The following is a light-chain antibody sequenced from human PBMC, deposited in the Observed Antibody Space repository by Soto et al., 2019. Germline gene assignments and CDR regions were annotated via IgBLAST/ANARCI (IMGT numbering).Light chain of an antibody. J-gene: IGLJ1*01. CDR1: SSNIGGDF. V-gene: IGLV1-47*01. CDR3: STWDDSLSSYV. CDR2: HNY. Sequence: QSVLTQAPSASGTPGQRVTISCSGSSSNIGGDFVSWYQQLPGTAPKLLIYHNYQRPSGVPDRFSGSKSGTSASLAISDLRSEDEAAYYCSTWDDSLSSYVFGAGTKVTVL.